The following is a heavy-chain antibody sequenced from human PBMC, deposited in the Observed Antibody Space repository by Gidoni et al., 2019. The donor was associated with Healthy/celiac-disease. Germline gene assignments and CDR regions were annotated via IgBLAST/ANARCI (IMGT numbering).Heavy chain of an antibody. V-gene: IGHV3-23*01. CDR1: GFTFSSYA. CDR2: ISGSGGST. D-gene: IGHD6-13*01. Sequence: EVQLLESGGGLVQPGGSLRLSCAASGFTFSSYAMSWVRQAPGKGLEWVSAISGSGGSTYYADSVKGRFTISRDKSKNTLYLQMNSLRAEDTAVYYCAKEEGLFQQLVIPFDYWGQGTLVTVSS. CDR3: AKEEGLFQQLVIPFDY. J-gene: IGHJ4*02.